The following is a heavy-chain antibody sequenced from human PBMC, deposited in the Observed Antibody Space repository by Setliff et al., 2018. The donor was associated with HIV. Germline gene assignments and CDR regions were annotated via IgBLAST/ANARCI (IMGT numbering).Heavy chain of an antibody. CDR2: INYNGGST. V-gene: IGHV3-23*01. CDR3: ARVSKSSPDAFDI. D-gene: IGHD6-13*01. J-gene: IGHJ3*02. CDR1: GFTFSNYD. Sequence: GGSLRLSCAASGFTFSNYDMNWVRQAPGKGLEWVANINYNGGSTYYADSVKGRFTISRHNSKNTLYLQLNSLRAEDTAVYYCARVSKSSPDAFDIWGQGTMVTVSS.